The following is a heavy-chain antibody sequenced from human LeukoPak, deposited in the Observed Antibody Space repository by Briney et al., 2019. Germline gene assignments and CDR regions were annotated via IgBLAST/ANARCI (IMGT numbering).Heavy chain of an antibody. CDR2: MYRGGST. CDR3: VMTTVVTNDPYFDY. D-gene: IGHD4-23*01. J-gene: IGHJ4*02. CDR1: GGSISSYY. Sequence: SETLSLTCTVSGGSISSYYWGWIRQPPGKSLEWIGSMYRGGSTYYNPSLQSRLTISLDTSKNQFFLKLSSVTAADTALYYCVMTTVVTNDPYFDYWGRGTLVTVAS. V-gene: IGHV4-39*07.